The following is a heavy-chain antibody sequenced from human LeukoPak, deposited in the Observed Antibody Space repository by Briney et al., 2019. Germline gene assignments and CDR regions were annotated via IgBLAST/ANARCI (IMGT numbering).Heavy chain of an antibody. D-gene: IGHD2-21*02. CDR3: ARHLASCGSDCYLDYFDY. Sequence: PSETLSLTCTVSGGSISSYYWNWIRQPPGRGLEWIGNIYYSGNTHYNPSLKCRVTISVDTSKNQFSLNLSSVTAADTAVYYCARHLASCGSDCYLDYFDYWGQGTLVTVSS. CDR1: GGSISSYY. CDR2: IYYSGNT. V-gene: IGHV4-59*08. J-gene: IGHJ4*02.